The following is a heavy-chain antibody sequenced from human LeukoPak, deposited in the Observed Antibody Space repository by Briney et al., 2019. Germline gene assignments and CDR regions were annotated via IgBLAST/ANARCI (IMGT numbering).Heavy chain of an antibody. V-gene: IGHV3-20*04. Sequence: GGSLRLSCAASGFTFDDYGMSWVRQAPGKGLEWVSGINWNGGSTGYADSVKGRFTISRDNAKSSLYLQMNSLRAEDTAVYYCASFSSSWKGWFDPWGQGTLVTVSS. CDR1: GFTFDDYG. CDR2: INWNGGST. CDR3: ASFSSSWKGWFDP. D-gene: IGHD6-13*01. J-gene: IGHJ5*02.